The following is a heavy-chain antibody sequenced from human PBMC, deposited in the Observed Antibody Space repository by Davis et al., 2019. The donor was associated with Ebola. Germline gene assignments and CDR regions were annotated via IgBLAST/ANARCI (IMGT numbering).Heavy chain of an antibody. CDR1: GYTFTSYD. D-gene: IGHD3-3*01. CDR2: MNPNSGNT. V-gene: IGHV1-18*01. Sequence: ASVKVSCKASGYTFTSYDINWVRQATGQGLEWMGWMNPNSGNTNYAQKLQGRVTMTTDTSTSTAYMELRSLRSDDTAVYYCARDQRAWITIFGVTYYYYMDVWGKGTTVTVSS. J-gene: IGHJ6*03. CDR3: ARDQRAWITIFGVTYYYYMDV.